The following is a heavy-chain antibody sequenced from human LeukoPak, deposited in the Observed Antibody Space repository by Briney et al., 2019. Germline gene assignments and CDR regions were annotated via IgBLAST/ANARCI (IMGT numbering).Heavy chain of an antibody. CDR3: ARDRIVGATDYYYGMDV. Sequence: GGSLRLSCAASGLNFSSRWMNWVRQAPGQGLEWVASIKEDGSEKHYVDSVKGRFTISRDNGKNSLYLQMNSLRAEDTAVYYCARDRIVGATDYYYGMDVWGQGTTVTVSS. CDR2: IKEDGSEK. V-gene: IGHV3-7*03. D-gene: IGHD1-26*01. CDR1: GLNFSSRW. J-gene: IGHJ6*02.